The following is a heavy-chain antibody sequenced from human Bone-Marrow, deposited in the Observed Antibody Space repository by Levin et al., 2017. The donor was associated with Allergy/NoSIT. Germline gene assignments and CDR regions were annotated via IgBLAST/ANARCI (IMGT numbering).Heavy chain of an antibody. Sequence: SGPTLVKPTETLTLTCTFSGFSLSTIGVGVGWIRQPPGKALEWLAVIYWDDDKRYSPSLESRLTLFKDTSKNQGVLIMTNMDPVDTATYYCAQQVVAAPVPGAIAVWGQGTMVTVSS. CDR1: GFSLSTIGVG. J-gene: IGHJ3*01. V-gene: IGHV2-5*02. CDR2: IYWDDDK. D-gene: IGHD2-15*01. CDR3: AQQVVAAPVPGAIAV.